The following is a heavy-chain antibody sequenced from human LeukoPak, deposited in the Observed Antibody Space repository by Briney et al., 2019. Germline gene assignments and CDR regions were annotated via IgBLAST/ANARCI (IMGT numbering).Heavy chain of an antibody. Sequence: ASVKVSCKASGYTFTSYDINWVRQATGQGLEWMGWMNPNSGNTGYAQKFQGRVTMTRNTSISTAYMELSSLRFEDTAVYYCARGHTTGTTWWFDPWGQGTLVTVSS. D-gene: IGHD1-1*01. CDR1: GYTFTSYD. J-gene: IGHJ5*02. CDR3: ARGHTTGTTWWFDP. CDR2: MNPNSGNT. V-gene: IGHV1-8*01.